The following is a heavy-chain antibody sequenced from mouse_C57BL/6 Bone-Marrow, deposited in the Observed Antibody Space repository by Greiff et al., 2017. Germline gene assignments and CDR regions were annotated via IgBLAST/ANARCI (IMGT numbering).Heavy chain of an antibody. CDR1: GYTFTSYG. CDR3: AGWGNWDGY. Sequence: QVQLQQSGAELARPGASVKLSCKASGYTFTSYGISWVKQRTGQGLEWIGDINPRSGSTNYNEKFKGKATLTADKSSSTAYMELRSLTSEDSAVDFCAGWGNWDGYWGQGTTLTVSS. J-gene: IGHJ2*01. CDR2: INPRSGST. D-gene: IGHD4-1*01. V-gene: IGHV1-81*01.